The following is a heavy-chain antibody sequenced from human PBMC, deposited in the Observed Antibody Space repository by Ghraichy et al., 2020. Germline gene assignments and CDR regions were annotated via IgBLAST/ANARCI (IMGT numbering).Heavy chain of an antibody. V-gene: IGHV4-31*02. CDR2: IYYSGST. Sequence: SQTLSLTCTVSGGTISSGGYYWSWIRQHPGKGLEWIGYIYYSGSTYYNPSLMRRVTISVDTAKNQFSLKLNSVTAADTAVYYCAREFIWRGFYFDCWCQRTLVTVSS. CDR3: AREFIWRGFYFDC. J-gene: IGHJ4*02. D-gene: IGHD3-3*01. CDR1: GGTISSGGYY.